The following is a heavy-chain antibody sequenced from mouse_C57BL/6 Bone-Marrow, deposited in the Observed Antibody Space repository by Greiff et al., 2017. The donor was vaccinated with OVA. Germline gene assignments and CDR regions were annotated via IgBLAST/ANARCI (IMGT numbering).Heavy chain of an antibody. V-gene: IGHV1-81*01. CDR1: GYTFTSYG. Sequence: QVQLQQSGAELARPGASVKLSCKASGYTFTSYGISWVKQRTGPGLAWIGELYPRSGNTYYNEKFKGKATLTADKSSSTAYMELRSLTSEDSAVYFCARAFITTVVGFDYWGQGTTLTVSS. J-gene: IGHJ2*01. CDR2: LYPRSGNT. D-gene: IGHD1-1*01. CDR3: ARAFITTVVGFDY.